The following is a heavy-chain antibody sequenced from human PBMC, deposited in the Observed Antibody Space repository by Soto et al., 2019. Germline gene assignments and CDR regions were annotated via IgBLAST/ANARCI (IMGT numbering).Heavy chain of an antibody. D-gene: IGHD6-13*01. CDR2: ISGSGGST. V-gene: IGHV3-23*01. J-gene: IGHJ6*03. Sequence: GGSLRLSCAASGFTFSSYAMSWVRQAPGKGLEWVPAISGSGGSTYYADSVKGRFTISRDNSKNTLYLQMNSLRAEDTAVYYCAKVPAADYYYYMDVWGKGTTVTVSS. CDR3: AKVPAADYYYYMDV. CDR1: GFTFSSYA.